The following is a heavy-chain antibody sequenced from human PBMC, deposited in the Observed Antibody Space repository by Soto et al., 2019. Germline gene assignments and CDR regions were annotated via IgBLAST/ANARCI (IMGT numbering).Heavy chain of an antibody. CDR3: ARDVQQLAARGLDP. Sequence: SETLSLTCTVSGGSISSYYWSWIRQPPGKGLEWIGFIYYSGSTNYNPSLKSRVTISGDTSKNQFSLKLSSVTAADTAVYYCARDVQQLAARGLDPWGQGTLVTVSS. V-gene: IGHV4-59*01. D-gene: IGHD6-13*01. J-gene: IGHJ5*02. CDR1: GGSISSYY. CDR2: IYYSGST.